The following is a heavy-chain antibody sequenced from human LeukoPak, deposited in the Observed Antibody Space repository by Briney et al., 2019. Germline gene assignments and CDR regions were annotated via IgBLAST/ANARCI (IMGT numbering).Heavy chain of an antibody. V-gene: IGHV3-23*01. CDR1: GFTFNTYT. CDR2: ISTSGDNT. CDR3: ARDMDV. Sequence: TGGSLRLSCAASGFTFNTYTMNWVRQAPGKGLEWVSAISTSGDNTYYADSVRGRFTISRDNSKNTLYLQMNSLRAEDTAVYYCARDMDVWGQGTTVTVSS. J-gene: IGHJ6*02.